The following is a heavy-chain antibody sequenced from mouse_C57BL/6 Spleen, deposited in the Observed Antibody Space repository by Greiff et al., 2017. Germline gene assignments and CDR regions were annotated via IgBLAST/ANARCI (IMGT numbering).Heavy chain of an antibody. J-gene: IGHJ1*03. CDR1: GYTFTSYW. D-gene: IGHD1-1*01. CDR2: IDPSDSYT. CDR3: ARGDYYGSRGNWYFDV. Sequence: QVQLQQPGAELVMPGASVKLSCKASGYTFTSYWMHWVKQRPGQGLEWIGEIDPSDSYTTYNQKFKGKSTLTVDKSSSTAYMQLSSLTSEDSAVYYCARGDYYGSRGNWYFDVWGTGTTVTVSS. V-gene: IGHV1-69*01.